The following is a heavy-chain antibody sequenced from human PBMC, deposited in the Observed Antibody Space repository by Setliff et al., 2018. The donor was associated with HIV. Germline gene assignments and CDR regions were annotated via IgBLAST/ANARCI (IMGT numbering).Heavy chain of an antibody. J-gene: IGHJ5*02. CDR1: GYSISSGYY. CDR2: IYHSGST. CDR3: ARGRMATVLIRNWIDP. D-gene: IGHD4-4*01. V-gene: IGHV4-38-2*01. Sequence: SETLSLTCAVSGYSISSGYYWGWIRQPPGKGLEWIGSIYHSGSTYYNPSLKSRVTISIDTSKNQFSLKLSSVTAADTAMYYCARGRMATVLIRNWIDPWGQGSLVTVSS.